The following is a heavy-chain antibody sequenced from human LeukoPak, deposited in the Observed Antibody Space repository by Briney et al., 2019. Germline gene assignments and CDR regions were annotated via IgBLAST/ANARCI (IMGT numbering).Heavy chain of an antibody. V-gene: IGHV3-7*03. CDR3: ARDVLVAGATGTFDI. D-gene: IGHD1-14*01. CDR1: TFTFSNYW. Sequence: PGGSLRLSCAASTFTFSNYWMSWVRQAPGKGLEWVANIKQDGSEKYYVDSVKGRFTISRDNAKTSLYLQMNSLRAEDTAVYYCARDVLVAGATGTFDIWGQGTMVTVSS. CDR2: IKQDGSEK. J-gene: IGHJ3*02.